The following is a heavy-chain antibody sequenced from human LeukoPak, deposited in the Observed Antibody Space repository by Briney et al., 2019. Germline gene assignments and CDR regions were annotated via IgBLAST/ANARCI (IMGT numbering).Heavy chain of an antibody. V-gene: IGHV1-69*05. CDR3: ARLNEDCTNGVCYDY. J-gene: IGHJ4*02. CDR2: IIPIFGTA. D-gene: IGHD2-8*01. Sequence: SSVKVSCKASGCTFSSYAISWVRQAPGQGLEWMGRIIPIFGTANYAQKFQGRVTITTDESTSTAYMELSSLRSEDTAVYYCARLNEDCTNGVCYDYWGQGTLVAASS. CDR1: GCTFSSYA.